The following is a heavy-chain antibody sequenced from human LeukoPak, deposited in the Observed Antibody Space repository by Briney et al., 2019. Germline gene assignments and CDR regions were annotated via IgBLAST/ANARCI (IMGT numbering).Heavy chain of an antibody. D-gene: IGHD6-13*01. CDR1: GFTFSSYE. CDR3: ARISSSWSDDAFDI. CDR2: ISSSGSTI. V-gene: IGHV3-48*03. J-gene: IGHJ3*02. Sequence: GGSLRLSCAASGFTFSSYEMNWVRQAPGKGLEWVSYISSSGSTIYYADSVKGRFTSSRDNAKNSLYLQMNSLRAEDTAVYYCARISSSWSDDAFDIWGQGTMVTVSS.